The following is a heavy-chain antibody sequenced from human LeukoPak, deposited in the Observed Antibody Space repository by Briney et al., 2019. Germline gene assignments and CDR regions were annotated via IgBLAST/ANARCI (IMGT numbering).Heavy chain of an antibody. CDR3: ARPHLGLRFMGDY. Sequence: PGGSLRLSCAASGFTFSSYEMNWVRQAPGKGLEWVSYISSSGSTIYYADSVKGRFTISRDNAKNSLYLQMNSLRAEDTAVYYCARPHLGLRFMGDYWGQGTLVTVSS. V-gene: IGHV3-48*03. J-gene: IGHJ4*02. D-gene: IGHD3-3*01. CDR1: GFTFSSYE. CDR2: ISSSGSTI.